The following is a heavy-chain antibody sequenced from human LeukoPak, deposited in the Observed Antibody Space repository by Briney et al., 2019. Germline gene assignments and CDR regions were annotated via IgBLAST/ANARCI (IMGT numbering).Heavy chain of an antibody. D-gene: IGHD3-22*01. CDR3: ARDKYFDSTTYYPRFDY. V-gene: IGHV3-7*04. Sequence: GGSLRLSCAASGFTFSSYWMSWVRQAPGKGLEWVANIKQDGSEKYYVDSVKGRFTISRDNAKTSLYLQMTSLRAEDTAVYYCARDKYFDSTTYYPRFDYWGQGILVTVSS. CDR1: GFTFSSYW. J-gene: IGHJ4*02. CDR2: IKQDGSEK.